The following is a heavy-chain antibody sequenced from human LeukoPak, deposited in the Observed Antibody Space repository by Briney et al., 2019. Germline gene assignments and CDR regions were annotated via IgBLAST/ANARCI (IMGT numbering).Heavy chain of an antibody. CDR2: ISGSGGST. V-gene: IGHV3-23*01. CDR3: AKTHSYGYAFDY. D-gene: IGHD5-18*01. J-gene: IGHJ4*02. CDR1: GFTFSSYA. Sequence: GGSLRLSCAASGFTFSSYAMSWVRQAPGKGLEWVSAISGSGGSTYHADSVKGRFTISRDNSKNTLYLQMNSLRAEDTAVYYCAKTHSYGYAFDYWGQGTLVTVSS.